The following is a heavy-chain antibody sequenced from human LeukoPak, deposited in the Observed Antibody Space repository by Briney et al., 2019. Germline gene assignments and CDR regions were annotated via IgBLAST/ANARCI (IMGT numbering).Heavy chain of an antibody. J-gene: IGHJ4*02. V-gene: IGHV3-30*03. CDR2: ISYDGSNK. Sequence: GGFLRLSCAASGFTFSSYGMHWVRQAPGKGLEWVAVISYDGSNKYYADSVKGRFTISRDNSKNTLYLQMNSLRAEDTAVYYCASGYGDYWGQGTLVTVSS. CDR1: GFTFSSYG. D-gene: IGHD5-18*01. CDR3: ASGYGDY.